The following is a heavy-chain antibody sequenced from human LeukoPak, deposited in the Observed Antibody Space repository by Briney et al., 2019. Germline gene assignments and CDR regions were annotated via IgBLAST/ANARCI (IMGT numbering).Heavy chain of an antibody. Sequence: LPGRSLRLSCAASGFTFSGYGIHWVRQAPGKGLEWVAVIWYDGSNKYSADSVKGRFTISRDNSKNTLYLQMNSLRAEDTAVYYCARVHGDYAGYFDYWGQGTLVTVSS. J-gene: IGHJ4*02. CDR2: IWYDGSNK. CDR1: GFTFSGYG. CDR3: ARVHGDYAGYFDY. V-gene: IGHV3-33*01. D-gene: IGHD4-17*01.